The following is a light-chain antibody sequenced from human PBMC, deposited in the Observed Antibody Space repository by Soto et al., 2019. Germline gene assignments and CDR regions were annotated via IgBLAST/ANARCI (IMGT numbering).Light chain of an antibody. CDR1: SSNIGSNS. V-gene: IGLV1-44*01. CDR3: AAWDDSLNGVV. Sequence: QSVLTQPPSESRTPGQRVTISCSGSSSNIGSNSVNWYQQLPGTAPKLLMYSSNQRPSGVPDRFSGSKSGTSASLAISGLQSEDEAHYYCAAWDDSLNGVVFGGGTKLTLL. CDR2: SSN. J-gene: IGLJ2*01.